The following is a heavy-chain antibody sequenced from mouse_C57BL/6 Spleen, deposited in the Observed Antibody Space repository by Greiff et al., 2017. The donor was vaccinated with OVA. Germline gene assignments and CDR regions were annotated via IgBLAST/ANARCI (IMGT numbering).Heavy chain of an antibody. CDR1: GYAFSSYW. D-gene: IGHD2-4*01. V-gene: IGHV1-80*01. Sequence: VQLVESGAELVKPGASVKISCKASGYAFSSYWMNWVKQRPGKGLEWIGKIYPGDGDTNYNGKFKGKATLTAAKSSSTAYMQLSSLTSEDSAVYFCAPLYYDFDGGWFAYWGQGTLVTVSA. CDR3: APLYYDFDGGWFAY. J-gene: IGHJ3*01. CDR2: IYPGDGDT.